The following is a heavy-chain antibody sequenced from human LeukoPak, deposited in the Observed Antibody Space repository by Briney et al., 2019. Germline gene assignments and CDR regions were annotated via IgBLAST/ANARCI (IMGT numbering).Heavy chain of an antibody. Sequence: QPGGSLRLSCAASGFTFSSYAMHWVRQAPGKGLEWVAVISYDGSNKYYADSVKGRFTISRDNSKDTLYLQMNSLRAEDTAVYYCARDGQYCSSTSCYEFEGWFDPWGQETLVTVSS. D-gene: IGHD2-2*01. V-gene: IGHV3-30*04. CDR3: ARDGQYCSSTSCYEFEGWFDP. CDR1: GFTFSSYA. CDR2: ISYDGSNK. J-gene: IGHJ5*02.